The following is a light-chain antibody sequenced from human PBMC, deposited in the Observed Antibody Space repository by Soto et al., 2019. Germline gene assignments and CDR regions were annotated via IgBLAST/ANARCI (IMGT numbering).Light chain of an antibody. CDR3: LQDYNYPHT. J-gene: IGKJ2*01. CDR1: QGIRSD. V-gene: IGKV1-6*01. CDR2: GAS. Sequence: AIQMTQSPSSLSASVGDRVTITCRASQGIRSDLGWYQQKPGIAPKLLIYGASTLQSGVPSRFSGSGSGTDFTLTISSLQPEDFETYYCLQDYNYPHTFGQGTKVDIK.